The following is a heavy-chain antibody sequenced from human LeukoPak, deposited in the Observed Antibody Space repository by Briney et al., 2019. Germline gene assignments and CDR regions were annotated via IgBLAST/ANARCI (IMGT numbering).Heavy chain of an antibody. V-gene: IGHV1-2*02. D-gene: IGHD6-19*01. CDR3: ARNRRQWLPIHDAFDI. J-gene: IGHJ3*02. CDR1: GFTFTDYY. Sequence: ASVTVSCKASGFTFTDYYIHWVRQAPGQGLEWMGWINPKSGGTNYAQKFQGRVTMTRDTSISTAYMELSGLRSDDTAVYYCARNRRQWLPIHDAFDIWGQGTMVTVS. CDR2: INPKSGGT.